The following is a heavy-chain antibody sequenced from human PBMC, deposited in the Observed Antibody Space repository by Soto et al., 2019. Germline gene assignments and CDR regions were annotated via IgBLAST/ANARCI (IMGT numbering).Heavy chain of an antibody. CDR3: ARPRLDYGDYYFDY. CDR2: ISGSGGST. CDR1: GFTFSSYA. D-gene: IGHD4-17*01. V-gene: IGHV3-23*01. J-gene: IGHJ4*02. Sequence: GGSLRLSCAASGFTFSSYAMSWVRQAPGKGLEWVSAISGSGGSTYYADSVKGRFTISRDNSKNTLYLQMNSLRAEDTAVYYCARPRLDYGDYYFDYWGQGTLVTVSS.